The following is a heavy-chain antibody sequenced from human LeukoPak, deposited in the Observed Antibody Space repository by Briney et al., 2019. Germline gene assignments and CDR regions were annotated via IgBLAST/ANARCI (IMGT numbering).Heavy chain of an antibody. CDR2: IYYSGST. CDR1: GGSISSSSYY. V-gene: IGHV4-39*01. J-gene: IGHJ4*02. Sequence: SETLSLPCTVSGGSISSSSYYWGWIPQPPGKGLEWIGSIYYSGSTYYNPSLKSRVTISVDTSKNQFSLKLSSVTAADTAVYYCAEIVGATIGYWGQGTLVTVSS. D-gene: IGHD1-26*01. CDR3: AEIVGATIGY.